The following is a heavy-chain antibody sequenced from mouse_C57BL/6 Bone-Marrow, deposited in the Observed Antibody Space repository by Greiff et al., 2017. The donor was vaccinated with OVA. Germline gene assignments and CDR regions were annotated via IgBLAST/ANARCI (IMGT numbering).Heavy chain of an antibody. Sequence: VQLQQSGAELVKPGASVKLSCKASGYTFTEYTIHWVKQRSGQGLEWIGWFYPGSGSIKYNEKFKDKATLTADKSSSTVYMELSRLTSEDSAVYCCARHVLGYYGSSHWYFDVWGTGTTVTVSS. D-gene: IGHD1-1*01. V-gene: IGHV1-62-2*01. CDR3: ARHVLGYYGSSHWYFDV. J-gene: IGHJ1*03. CDR2: FYPGSGSI. CDR1: GYTFTEYT.